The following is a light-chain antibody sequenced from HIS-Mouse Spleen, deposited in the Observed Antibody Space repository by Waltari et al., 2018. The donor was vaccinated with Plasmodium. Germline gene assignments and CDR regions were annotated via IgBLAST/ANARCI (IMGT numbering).Light chain of an antibody. CDR3: SSYAGSNNLV. J-gene: IGLJ2*01. Sequence: QSALTQPPSASGSPGQSVTISCAGPCSDVGGYHYVSWDQQHPGKAPKLMIYAFSKRPSGVPDRFSGSKSGNTASLTVSGLQAEDEADYYCSSYAGSNNLVFGGGTKLTVL. V-gene: IGLV2-8*01. CDR2: AFS. CDR1: CSDVGGYHY.